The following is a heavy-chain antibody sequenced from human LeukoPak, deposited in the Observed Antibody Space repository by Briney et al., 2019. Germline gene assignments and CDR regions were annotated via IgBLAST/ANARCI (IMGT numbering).Heavy chain of an antibody. V-gene: IGHV3-7*01. CDR2: IKQDGSEK. CDR1: GFTFSSYW. D-gene: IGHD3-22*01. Sequence: GGSLRLSCAASGFTFSSYWMSWVRQAPGKGLEWVANIKQDGSEKYYVDSVKGRFTISRDNAKNSLYLQMNSLRAEDTAVYYCVTPRYYYDSSGYYFWGQGTLVTVSS. CDR3: VTPRYYYDSSGYYF. J-gene: IGHJ4*02.